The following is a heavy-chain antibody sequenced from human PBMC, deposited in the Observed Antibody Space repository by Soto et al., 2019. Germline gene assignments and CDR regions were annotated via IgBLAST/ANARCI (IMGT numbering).Heavy chain of an antibody. Sequence: LRETLSLTCAVSGGSISSSNWWSWVRQPPGKGLEWIGEIYHSGSTNYNPSLKSRVTISVDKSKNQFSLKLSSVTAADTAVYYCASPGTTGFGIDPWGQGTLVTVSS. V-gene: IGHV4-4*02. CDR2: IYHSGST. CDR3: ASPGTTGFGIDP. CDR1: GGSISSSNW. D-gene: IGHD4-4*01. J-gene: IGHJ5*02.